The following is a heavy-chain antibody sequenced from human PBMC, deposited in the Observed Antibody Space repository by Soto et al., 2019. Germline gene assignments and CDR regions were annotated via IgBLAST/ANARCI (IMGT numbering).Heavy chain of an antibody. CDR2: INHSGRT. J-gene: IGHJ4*02. D-gene: IGHD3-9*01. CDR3: ARGRYDILTGYYDY. Sequence: ETLSLTCAVYGGSFSGYYWSWIRQPPGKGLEWIGEINHSGRTNYNPSLKSRVTISVDTSKNQFSLKLSSVTAADTAVYYCARGRYDILTGYYDYWGQGTLVTVSS. V-gene: IGHV4-34*01. CDR1: GGSFSGYY.